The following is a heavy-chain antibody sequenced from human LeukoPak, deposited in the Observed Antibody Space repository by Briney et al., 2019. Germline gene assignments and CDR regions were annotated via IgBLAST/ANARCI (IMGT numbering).Heavy chain of an antibody. D-gene: IGHD6-19*01. CDR1: GFTFSSYG. V-gene: IGHV3-23*01. CDR3: AKGVYSSGWLDAFDI. Sequence: TGGSLRLSCAASGFTFSSYGMSWVRQAPGKGLEWVSAISGSGGSTYYADSVKGRFTISRDNSKNTLYLQMNSLRAEDTAVYYCAKGVYSSGWLDAFDIWGQGTMVTVSS. CDR2: ISGSGGST. J-gene: IGHJ3*02.